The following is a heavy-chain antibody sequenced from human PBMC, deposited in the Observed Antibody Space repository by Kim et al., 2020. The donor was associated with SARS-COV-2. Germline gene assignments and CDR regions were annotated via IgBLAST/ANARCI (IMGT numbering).Heavy chain of an antibody. CDR3: ARYTIFGGVMFDY. D-gene: IGHD3-3*01. V-gene: IGHV5-51*01. Sequence: RYSPSFQGQVTISADKSFSTAYLQWSSLKATETAMYYCARYTIFGGVMFDYWGRGTLVTVSS. J-gene: IGHJ4*02.